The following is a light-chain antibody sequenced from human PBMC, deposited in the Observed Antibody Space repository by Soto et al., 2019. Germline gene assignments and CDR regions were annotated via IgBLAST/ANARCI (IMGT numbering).Light chain of an antibody. V-gene: IGKV3-20*01. CDR2: GAS. CDR3: QQYGSSPGT. J-gene: IGKJ2*01. CDR1: QNVNNNC. Sequence: DIVLTQSPGTLSLSPGERATLSCRASQNVNNNCLAWYQQKPGQAPRLLIRGASSRASGLPDRFSGSGSGTAFTLTISRLEPEDFAVYYCQQYGSSPGTFGQGTKLEIK.